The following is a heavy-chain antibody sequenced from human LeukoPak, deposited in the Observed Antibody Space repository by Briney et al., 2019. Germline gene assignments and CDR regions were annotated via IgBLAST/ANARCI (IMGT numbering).Heavy chain of an antibody. Sequence: PGRSLRLSCAASGFTFSSYAMHWVRQAPGKGLEWVAVISYDGSNKYYADSVKGRFTISRDNSKNTLYLQMNRLRPEDTAVYYCARVSTYSSSWDEYYFDYWGQGTLVTVSS. J-gene: IGHJ4*02. V-gene: IGHV3-30*04. CDR1: GFTFSSYA. D-gene: IGHD6-13*01. CDR3: ARVSTYSSSWDEYYFDY. CDR2: ISYDGSNK.